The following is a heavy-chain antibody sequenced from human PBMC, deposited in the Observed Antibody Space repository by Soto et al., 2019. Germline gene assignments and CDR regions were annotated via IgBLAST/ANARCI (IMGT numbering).Heavy chain of an antibody. CDR2: IISRGSRI. J-gene: IGHJ4*02. Sequence: EVQLVEAGGGLVRPGGSLRLSCAASGFTFSANNMHCVRQAPGKGLEWVLSIISRGSRIFLADSLQGRFTVYRDNDQNSLHLQMNILGGDDTAGYYCARSRRGGCSRPDYWGQGTLVTVSS. D-gene: IGHD2-15*01. V-gene: IGHV3-21*01. CDR1: GFTFSANN. CDR3: ARSRRGGCSRPDY.